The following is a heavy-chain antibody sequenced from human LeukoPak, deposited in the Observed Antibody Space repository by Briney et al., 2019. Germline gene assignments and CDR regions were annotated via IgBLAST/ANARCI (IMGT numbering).Heavy chain of an antibody. Sequence: GGSLRLSCAASGFTFSSYSMNWVRQAPGKGLEWVSSISSSSSYIYYADSVKGRFIISRDNAKNTLFLQMNSLRVEDTAVYYCASAYTYVRLGDHWGQGTLVTVSS. CDR1: GFTFSSYS. CDR3: ASAYTYVRLGDH. V-gene: IGHV3-21*01. CDR2: ISSSSSYI. D-gene: IGHD3-16*01. J-gene: IGHJ4*02.